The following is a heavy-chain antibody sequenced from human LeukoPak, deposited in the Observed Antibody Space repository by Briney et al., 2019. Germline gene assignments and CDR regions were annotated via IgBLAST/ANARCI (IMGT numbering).Heavy chain of an antibody. D-gene: IGHD1-26*01. CDR2: IYYSGTT. Sequence: PSETLSLTCTVSGGSISSSSYYWGWIRQPPGKGLEWIGSIYYSGTTYYNPSLKSRVTMSVDTSKNQFSLKLSSVTAADTAVYYCARGRRSGSYSRSHAFDIWGQGTMVTVSS. CDR3: ARGRRSGSYSRSHAFDI. J-gene: IGHJ3*02. CDR1: GGSISSSSYY. V-gene: IGHV4-39*07.